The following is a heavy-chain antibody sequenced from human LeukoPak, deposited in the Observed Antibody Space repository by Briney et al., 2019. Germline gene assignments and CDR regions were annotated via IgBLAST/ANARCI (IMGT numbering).Heavy chain of an antibody. CDR2: INHSGST. D-gene: IGHD3-10*01. J-gene: IGHJ4*02. CDR3: ASLSGSGSYYNERGGIDY. CDR1: GGSFSNNY. V-gene: IGHV4-34*01. Sequence: SEALSLTCAVYGGSFSNNYWSWIRQPPGKGLEWIGEINHSGSTSYKPSLKSRVTISVDTSKNQSSLKLSSVTAADTAVYYCASLSGSGSYYNERGGIDYWGQGTLVTVSS.